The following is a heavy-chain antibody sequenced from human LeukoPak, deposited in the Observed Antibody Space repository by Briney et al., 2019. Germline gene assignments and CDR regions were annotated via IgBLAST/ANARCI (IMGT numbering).Heavy chain of an antibody. J-gene: IGHJ6*03. D-gene: IGHD6-6*01. CDR2: ISAYNGNT. CDR1: GYTFTSYG. V-gene: IGHV1-18*01. CDR3: ARGRYSSSTSPSYYYYMDV. Sequence: ASVKVSCKASGYTFTSYGISWVRQAPGQGLEWMGWISAYNGNTNYAQKLQGRVTMTTDTSTSTAYMELRSLRSEDTAVYYCARGRYSSSTSPSYYYYMDVWGKGTTVTVSS.